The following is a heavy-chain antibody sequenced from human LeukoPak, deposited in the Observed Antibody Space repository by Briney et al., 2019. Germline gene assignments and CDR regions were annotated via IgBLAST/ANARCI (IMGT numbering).Heavy chain of an antibody. V-gene: IGHV4-31*03. CDR1: GGSISSGGYY. Sequence: SETLSLTCTVSGGSISSGGYYWSWIRQHPGKGLEWIGYIYYSGSTYYNPSLKSRVTISVDTSKNQFSLKLSSVTAADTAVHYCTSTRGSGSYHLSRNYYFDYWGQGTLVTVSS. CDR2: IYYSGST. D-gene: IGHD3-10*01. J-gene: IGHJ4*02. CDR3: TSTRGSGSYHLSRNYYFDY.